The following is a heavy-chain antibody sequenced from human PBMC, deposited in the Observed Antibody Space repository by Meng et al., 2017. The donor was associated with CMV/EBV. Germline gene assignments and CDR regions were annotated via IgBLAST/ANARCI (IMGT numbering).Heavy chain of an antibody. CDR3: ARAPIFSGGDCSH. CDR1: GYTFSSYG. CDR2: ISGYNGQT. J-gene: IGHJ4*02. D-gene: IGHD2-21*02. Sequence: QVQLVQSEAEVKKPGASVMVSCKASGYTFSSYGISWVRQAPGQGLEWMGWISGYNGQTKYAQKFQGRVTMTTDTPTSTAYMELRSLRSDDTAVYYCARAPIFSGGDCSHWGQGTLVTVSS. V-gene: IGHV1-18*01.